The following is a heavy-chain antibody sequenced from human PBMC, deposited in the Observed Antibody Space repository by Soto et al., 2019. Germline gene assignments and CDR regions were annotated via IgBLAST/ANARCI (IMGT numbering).Heavy chain of an antibody. CDR3: AHPRGYGVFDAYDI. V-gene: IGHV3-23*01. J-gene: IGHJ3*02. D-gene: IGHD4-17*01. CDR1: GFTFSTYA. CDR2: ISASSDYT. Sequence: EGQLLESGGGLVQPGGSLRLSCSASGFTFSTYAMNWVRQAPGKGLEWISAISASSDYTAYADSVKGRFIISTDNSVSALYLQMNSLRIDDTAVYYCAHPRGYGVFDAYDIWGQGTMVTVSS.